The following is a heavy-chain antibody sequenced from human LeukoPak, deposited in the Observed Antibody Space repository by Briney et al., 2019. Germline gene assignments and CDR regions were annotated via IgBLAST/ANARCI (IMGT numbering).Heavy chain of an antibody. J-gene: IGHJ6*04. CDR1: GGSFSGYY. CDR3: ARGGGVQLERRYYYGMDV. D-gene: IGHD1-1*01. CDR2: INHSGST. Sequence: SETLSLTCAVYGGSFSGYYWSWIRRPPGKGLEWIGEINHSGSTNYNLSLKSRVTISVDTSKNQFSLKLSSVTAADTAVYYCARGGGVQLERRYYYGMDVWGKGTTVTVSS. V-gene: IGHV4-34*01.